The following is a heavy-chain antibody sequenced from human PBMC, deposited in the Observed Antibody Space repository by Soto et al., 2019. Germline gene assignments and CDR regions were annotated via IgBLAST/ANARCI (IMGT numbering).Heavy chain of an antibody. CDR3: ATPTVASYYDFWSGSHMGNDYYYGMDV. D-gene: IGHD3-3*01. V-gene: IGHV1-2*02. CDR1: GYTFTGYY. Sequence: GASVKVSCKASGYTFTGYYMHWVRQAPGQGLEWMGWINPNSGGTNYAQKFQGRVTMTRDTSISTAYMELSRLRSDDTAVYYCATPTVASYYDFWSGSHMGNDYYYGMDVWGQGTTVTVSS. J-gene: IGHJ6*02. CDR2: INPNSGGT.